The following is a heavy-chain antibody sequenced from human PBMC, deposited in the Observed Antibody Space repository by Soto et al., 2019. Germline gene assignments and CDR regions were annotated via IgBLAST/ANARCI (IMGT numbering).Heavy chain of an antibody. Sequence: EVQLLESGGGLVQPGGSLRLSCVASGHTFHNYAMSWVRQAPGKGLEWVSGISGSGGSTYSADSVRGRFTISRDDSKNTLYLQTNSLRAEDTAVYYCAKVSRGIGVVPAALNWGQGTLVTVSS. D-gene: IGHD2-2*01. CDR1: GHTFHNYA. CDR2: ISGSGGST. V-gene: IGHV3-23*01. J-gene: IGHJ4*02. CDR3: AKVSRGIGVVPAALN.